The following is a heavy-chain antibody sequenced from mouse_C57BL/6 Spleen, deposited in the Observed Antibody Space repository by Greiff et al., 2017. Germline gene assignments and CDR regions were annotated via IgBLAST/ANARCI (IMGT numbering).Heavy chain of an antibody. V-gene: IGHV1-53*01. CDR1: GYTFTSYW. J-gene: IGHJ1*03. Sequence: VQLQQPGTELVKPGASVKLSCKASGYTFTSYWMHWVKQRPGQGLEWIGNINPSNGGTNYNEKFKSKATLTVDKASSTAYMQLSSLTSEDSAVYYCARDYGSSDGYFDVWGTGTTVTVSS. CDR2: INPSNGGT. CDR3: ARDYGSSDGYFDV. D-gene: IGHD1-1*01.